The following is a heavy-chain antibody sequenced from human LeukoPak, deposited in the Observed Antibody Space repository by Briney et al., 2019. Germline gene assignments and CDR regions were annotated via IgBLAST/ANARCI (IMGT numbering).Heavy chain of an antibody. CDR1: EFSVGSNY. D-gene: IGHD4-17*01. J-gene: IGHJ2*01. CDR2: IYSGGST. CDR3: AKDGATTASDWYFDL. V-gene: IGHV3-66*01. Sequence: GGSLRLSCAASEFSVGSNYMTWVRQAPGKGLEWVSLIYSGGSTYYADSVKGRFTISRDNSKNPLYLQMNSLRAEDTAVYYCAKDGATTASDWYFDLWGRGTLVTVSS.